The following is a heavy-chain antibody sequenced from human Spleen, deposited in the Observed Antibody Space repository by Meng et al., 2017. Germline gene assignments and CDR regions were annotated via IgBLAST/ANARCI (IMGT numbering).Heavy chain of an antibody. V-gene: IGHV5-51*01. D-gene: IGHD2-15*01. CDR1: GYSFTTYW. CDR3: ARPSDCSGGRCYIDY. CDR2: IYPGDSDT. J-gene: IGHJ4*02. Sequence: GESLKISCEASGYSFTTYWIGWVRQMPGKGLEWMGIIYPGDSDTRYSPSFQGQVTISVDKAISSAFLHWSSLKASDTAMYYCARPSDCSGGRCYIDYWGQGTLVTVSS.